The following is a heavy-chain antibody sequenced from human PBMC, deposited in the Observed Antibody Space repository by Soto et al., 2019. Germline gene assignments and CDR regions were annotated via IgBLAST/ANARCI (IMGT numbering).Heavy chain of an antibody. CDR1: GFTFSSYA. J-gene: IGHJ3*02. D-gene: IGHD3-22*01. V-gene: IGHV3-23*01. Sequence: GGSLRLSCAASGFTFSSYAMSWVRQAPGKGLEWVSAISGSGGSTYYADSVKGRFTISRDNSKNTLYLQMNSLRAEDTAVYYCAKPRTPDYYDSSGYQGNAFDIWGQGTMVTVSS. CDR3: AKPRTPDYYDSSGYQGNAFDI. CDR2: ISGSGGST.